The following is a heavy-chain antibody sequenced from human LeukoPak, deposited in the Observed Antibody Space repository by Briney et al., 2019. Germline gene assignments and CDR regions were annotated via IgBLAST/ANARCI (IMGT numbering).Heavy chain of an antibody. J-gene: IGHJ4*02. CDR3: AREDDYGDYEWGERDY. D-gene: IGHD4-17*01. CDR1: GFTFSSYS. V-gene: IGHV3-21*01. Sequence: GGSLRLSCAASGFTFSSYSMDWVRQAPGKGLEWVSSISSSSSYIYYADSVKGRFTISRDNAKNSLYLQMNSLRAEDTAVYYCAREDDYGDYEWGERDYWGQGTLVTVSS. CDR2: ISSSSSYI.